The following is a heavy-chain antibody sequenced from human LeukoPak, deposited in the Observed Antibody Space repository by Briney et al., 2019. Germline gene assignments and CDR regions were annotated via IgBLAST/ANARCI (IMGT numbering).Heavy chain of an antibody. J-gene: IGHJ4*02. V-gene: IGHV1-69*01. CDR3: ARGMGASVDY. CDR2: IKPIFGTT. D-gene: IGHD1-26*01. CDR1: GGTFNIYA. Sequence: SVKVSCKASGGTFNIYAFTWVRQAPGQGLEWMGGIKPIFGTTDYAQKFQGRVTLTADESTSTLYMELSSLTSEDTAVYYCARGMGASVDYWGLGTLVTVS.